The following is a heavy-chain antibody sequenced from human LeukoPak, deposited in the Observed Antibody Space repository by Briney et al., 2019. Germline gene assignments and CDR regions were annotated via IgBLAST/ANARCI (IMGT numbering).Heavy chain of an antibody. Sequence: ASVKVSCKASGYTFTSYYMHWVRQAPGQGLEWMGIINPSGGSTSCAQKFQGRVTMTRDMSTSTVYMELSSLRSEDTAVYYCAREKSFPIAGFDPWGQGTLVTVSS. J-gene: IGHJ5*02. CDR1: GYTFTSYY. CDR3: AREKSFPIAGFDP. V-gene: IGHV1-46*01. D-gene: IGHD6-13*01. CDR2: INPSGGST.